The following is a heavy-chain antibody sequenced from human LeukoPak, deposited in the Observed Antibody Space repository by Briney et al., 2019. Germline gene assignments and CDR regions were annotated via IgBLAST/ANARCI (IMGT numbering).Heavy chain of an antibody. CDR1: GFSVSSNY. CDR3: ARELAVGAITEYFQD. V-gene: IGHV3-53*01. Sequence: PGGSLRLSCVASGFSVSSNYMAWVRQAPGKGLEWVSVLYIGGNTYYGDFVTGRFTISRDNSRNTLYLQMNSLRVDDTAVYYCARELAVGAITEYFQDWGQGTLVTVSS. CDR2: LYIGGNT. D-gene: IGHD1-26*01. J-gene: IGHJ1*01.